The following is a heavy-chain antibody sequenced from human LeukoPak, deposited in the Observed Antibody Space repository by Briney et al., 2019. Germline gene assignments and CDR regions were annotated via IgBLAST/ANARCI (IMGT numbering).Heavy chain of an antibody. Sequence: GGSLRLSCAASGFTVSTTYMTWVRQAPGKGLEWVSVIYTGGSTYYADSVKGRFTISRDISKNTLYLQMNSLRAGDTAIYYCTRVKSDSSGWYHVLDWGQGTLVTVSS. D-gene: IGHD6-19*01. CDR2: IYTGGST. V-gene: IGHV3-53*01. J-gene: IGHJ4*02. CDR1: GFTVSTTY. CDR3: TRVKSDSSGWYHVLD.